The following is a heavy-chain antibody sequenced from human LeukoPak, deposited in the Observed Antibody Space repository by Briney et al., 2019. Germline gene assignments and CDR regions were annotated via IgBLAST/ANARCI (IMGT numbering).Heavy chain of an antibody. Sequence: GGSLRLSCVATGFTFTNHWMSWVRQTIGKGLECVAKIREDGSETHYVDSVKGRFTISRDNARNSLFLQMNNLRAEDTAVYYCAKDYYDSSGYSYYFDYWGQGTLVTVSS. J-gene: IGHJ4*02. CDR2: IREDGSET. CDR1: GFTFTNHW. V-gene: IGHV3-7*03. CDR3: AKDYYDSSGYSYYFDY. D-gene: IGHD3-22*01.